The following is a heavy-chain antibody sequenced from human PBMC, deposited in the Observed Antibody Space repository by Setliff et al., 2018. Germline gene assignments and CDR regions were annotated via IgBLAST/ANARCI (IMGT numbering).Heavy chain of an antibody. D-gene: IGHD2-2*01. V-gene: IGHV5-10-1*01. CDR1: EYSFIDYW. Sequence: GESLKISCRGSEYSFIDYWISWVRQKPGGGLEWMGKVDPSDSYATYGPSFQGHVIISVDTSINTVYLQWSMLEASDSGIYYCARPIESSRWHPFDSWGQGTLVTVSS. CDR3: ARPIESSRWHPFDS. CDR2: VDPSDSYA. J-gene: IGHJ5*01.